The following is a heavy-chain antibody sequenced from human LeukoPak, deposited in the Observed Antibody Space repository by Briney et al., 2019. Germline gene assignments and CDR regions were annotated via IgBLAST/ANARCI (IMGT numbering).Heavy chain of an antibody. CDR1: GFSFSSYA. Sequence: GGSLRLSCAASGFSFSSYAMSWVRQAPGKGLEWVSVTSAGGSGTYYADPVKGRFTISRDNSKNTLYLRMNSLRAEDTAVYYCAKDGRDSSGWYRNYYDYWGQGTLVTVSS. J-gene: IGHJ4*02. V-gene: IGHV3-23*01. CDR3: AKDGRDSSGWYRNYYDY. D-gene: IGHD6-19*01. CDR2: TSAGGSGT.